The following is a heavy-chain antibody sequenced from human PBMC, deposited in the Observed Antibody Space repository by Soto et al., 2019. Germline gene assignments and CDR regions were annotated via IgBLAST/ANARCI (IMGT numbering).Heavy chain of an antibody. CDR2: IYYSGNT. V-gene: IGHV4-39*01. CDR3: ARHHRYCSGGECYAIDY. CDR1: GGSISSSSYY. D-gene: IGHD2-8*02. Sequence: SSETLSLTCTVSGGSISSSSYYWGWIRQPPGKGLEWIGSIYYSGNTYYNPSLKSRVTISVDTAKNQFSLKLSSVTAADTAVYYCARHHRYCSGGECYAIDYWGQGTLVTVSS. J-gene: IGHJ4*02.